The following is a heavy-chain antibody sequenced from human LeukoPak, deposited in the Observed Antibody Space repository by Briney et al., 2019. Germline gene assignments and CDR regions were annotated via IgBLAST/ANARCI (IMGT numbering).Heavy chain of an antibody. CDR3: ARARTQYRDPFDY. V-gene: IGHV1-46*01. D-gene: IGHD1-14*01. Sequence: ASVKVSCKASGYTFSSNHIHWVRQAPGQGLEWMGIINPSGGSATHAQKFQGRVTMTRDMSTSTVYMELSSLRSEDTAMYYCARARTQYRDPFDYWGQGTLVTVSS. CDR1: GYTFSSNH. CDR2: INPSGGSA. J-gene: IGHJ4*02.